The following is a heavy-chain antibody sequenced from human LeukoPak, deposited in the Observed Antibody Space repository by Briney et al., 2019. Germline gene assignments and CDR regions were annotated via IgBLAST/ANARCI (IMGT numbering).Heavy chain of an antibody. CDR2: ISAYNGNT. Sequence: GASVTVSCKASGYTFNSYGINWVRQAPGQGLEWMGWISAYNGNTNYAQKFQGRVTMTTDTSTSTAYMELRSLRSDDTAVYYCARGVGLTQGGAFDFWGQGTLVTVSS. D-gene: IGHD3-16*01. J-gene: IGHJ4*02. V-gene: IGHV1-18*01. CDR3: ARGVGLTQGGAFDF. CDR1: GYTFNSYG.